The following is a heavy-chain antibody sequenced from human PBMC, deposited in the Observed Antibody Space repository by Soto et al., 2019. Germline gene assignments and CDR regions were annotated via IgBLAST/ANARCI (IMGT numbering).Heavy chain of an antibody. Sequence: PWGSLRLSCASSEFTFSIYEMTWVRQAPGKGLEWVSYISSSGSTIYYADSVKGRFTISRDNSKNTLYLQMNSLRAEDTAVYYCAKEGSHLWFGQTSNIDYWGQGTLVTVSS. CDR2: ISSSGSTI. D-gene: IGHD3-10*01. V-gene: IGHV3-48*03. J-gene: IGHJ4*02. CDR1: EFTFSIYE. CDR3: AKEGSHLWFGQTSNIDY.